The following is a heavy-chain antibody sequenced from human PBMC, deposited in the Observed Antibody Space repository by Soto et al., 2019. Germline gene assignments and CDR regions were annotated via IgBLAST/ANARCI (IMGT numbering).Heavy chain of an antibody. J-gene: IGHJ4*02. D-gene: IGHD2-15*01. Sequence: PGGSLRLSCVTSGFTFTKYSMNWVRQAPGKGLEWVSYISYSVETKYYADSLKGRYAISRDDAKNSVYLQMNSLRDEDTAFYYCVRGVVVVVGSTAENFDHWGQGTLVTVSS. CDR2: ISYSVETK. CDR3: VRGVVVVVGSTAENFDH. CDR1: GFTFTKYS. V-gene: IGHV3-48*02.